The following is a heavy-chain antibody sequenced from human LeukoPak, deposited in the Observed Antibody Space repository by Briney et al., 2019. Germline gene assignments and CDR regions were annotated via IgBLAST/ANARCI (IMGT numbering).Heavy chain of an antibody. CDR1: GFTFSNYA. V-gene: IGHV3-30-3*01. J-gene: IGHJ4*02. CDR2: ISYAGSNK. D-gene: IGHD2-2*01. Sequence: GRSLRLSCAASGFTFSNYAMYWVRQAPGKGLELALISYAGSNKYYADSVKGRFTISRDNSKNTLYLQMSSLRVEDTAVYYCARDLDRYCSSSNCHSADYWGQGTLVTVSS. CDR3: ARDLDRYCSSSNCHSADY.